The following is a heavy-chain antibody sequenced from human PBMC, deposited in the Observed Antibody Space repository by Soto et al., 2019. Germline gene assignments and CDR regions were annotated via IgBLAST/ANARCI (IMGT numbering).Heavy chain of an antibody. D-gene: IGHD5-18*01. V-gene: IGHV1-46*01. J-gene: IGHJ4*02. CDR2: INPSGGST. CDR3: ARDPIPANRGYSYGFAGSFDY. CDR1: GYTFTSYY. Sequence: XSVKFSFKASGYTFTSYYMHWVRQAPGQGLEWMGIINPSGGSTSYAQKFQGRVTMTRDTSTSTVYMELSSLRSEDTAVYYCARDPIPANRGYSYGFAGSFDYWGQGTLVTVSS.